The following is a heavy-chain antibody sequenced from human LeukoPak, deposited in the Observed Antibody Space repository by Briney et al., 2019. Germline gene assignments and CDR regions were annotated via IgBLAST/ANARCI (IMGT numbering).Heavy chain of an antibody. CDR3: ARVVYHDYSKDFDY. V-gene: IGHV4-34*01. CDR2: INHSGST. D-gene: IGHD2-15*01. Sequence: TSETLSLTCAVYGESFSGYYWSWIRQPPGKGLEWIGEINHSGSTNYNPSLKSRVTISVDTSKNQFSLKLNSVTAADTAVYYCARVVYHDYSKDFDYWGQGTLVTVSS. J-gene: IGHJ4*02. CDR1: GESFSGYY.